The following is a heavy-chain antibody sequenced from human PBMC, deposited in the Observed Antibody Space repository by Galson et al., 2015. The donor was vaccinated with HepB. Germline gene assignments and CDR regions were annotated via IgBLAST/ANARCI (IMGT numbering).Heavy chain of an antibody. J-gene: IGHJ4*02. CDR1: GFTFSSYS. D-gene: IGHD6-19*01. V-gene: IGHV3-21*01. Sequence: SLRLSCAASGFTFSSYSMNWVRQAPGKGLEWVSSISSSSSHIYYEESVKGRFTISRDNAKNSLCLQMNSLRAEDTAVYYCARDGAQWLAQYYFDYWGQGALVTVSS. CDR3: ARDGAQWLAQYYFDY. CDR2: ISSSSSHI.